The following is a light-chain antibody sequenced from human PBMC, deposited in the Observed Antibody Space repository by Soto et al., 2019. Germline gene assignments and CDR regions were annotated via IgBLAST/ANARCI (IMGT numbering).Light chain of an antibody. CDR1: QSISNSY. J-gene: IGKJ2*01. CDR3: QQYDSSPYT. V-gene: IGKV3-20*01. CDR2: GIS. Sequence: EIVLTQSPGTLSLSPGERATLSCRASQSISNSYLAWYQQKPGQAPRLVIHGISTRATGVPDRFSGGGSGTDFSLTISRLEPEDFAAYYCQQYDSSPYTFGQGTKLEIK.